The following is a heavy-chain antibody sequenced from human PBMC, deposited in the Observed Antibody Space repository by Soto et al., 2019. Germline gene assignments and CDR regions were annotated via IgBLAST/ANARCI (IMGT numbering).Heavy chain of an antibody. J-gene: IGHJ4*02. D-gene: IGHD5-12*01. V-gene: IGHV1-69*06. CDR3: ASRVNGYSGYATHC. CDR2: IVPIFRTA. Sequence: GASVKVSCKDSGGTFNSYGLTWVRQAPGQGLEWMGRIVPIFRTANYAQKFQGRVTITADKSTNTAYMELSRLRSEDTAVYYCASRVNGYSGYATHCWGQGTLVTVSS. CDR1: GGTFNSYG.